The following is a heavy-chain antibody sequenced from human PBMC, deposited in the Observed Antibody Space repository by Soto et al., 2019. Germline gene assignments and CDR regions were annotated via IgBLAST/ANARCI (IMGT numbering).Heavy chain of an antibody. CDR3: SRVTSPVATTGEVFDI. CDR1: GFTFSGSA. CDR2: IRSKTNNYAT. J-gene: IGHJ3*02. V-gene: IGHV3-73*01. Sequence: EVPLVESGGGLVQPGGSLKLSCAASGFTFSGSAIHWVRQASGKGLEWVGRIRSKTNNYATAYAASVSGRFTISRXDXKXMAYLQMNSLKTEDTAVYYCSRVTSPVATTGEVFDIWGQGTMVTVSS. D-gene: IGHD5-12*01.